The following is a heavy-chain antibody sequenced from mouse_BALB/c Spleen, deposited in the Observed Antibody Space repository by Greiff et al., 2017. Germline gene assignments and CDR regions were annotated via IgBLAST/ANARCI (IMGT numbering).Heavy chain of an antibody. J-gene: IGHJ4*01. Sequence: EVHLVESGGGLVKPGGSLKLSCAASGFTFSSYAMSWVRQSPEKRLEWVAEISSGGSYTYYPDTVTGRFTISRDNAKNTLYLEMSSLRSEDTAMYYCATNWDGYYAMDYWGQGTSVTVSS. CDR1: GFTFSSYA. CDR3: ATNWDGYYAMDY. V-gene: IGHV5-9-4*01. D-gene: IGHD4-1*01. CDR2: ISSGGSYT.